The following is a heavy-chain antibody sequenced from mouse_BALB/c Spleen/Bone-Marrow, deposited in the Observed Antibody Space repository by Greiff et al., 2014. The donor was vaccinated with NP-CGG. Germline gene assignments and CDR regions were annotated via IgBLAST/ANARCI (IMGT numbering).Heavy chain of an antibody. J-gene: IGHJ2*01. CDR3: ARMSTTRGFDY. CDR2: LNPSNGHT. D-gene: IGHD2-4*01. CDR1: GYTFTRYW. Sequence: QVQLQQSGAELLKPGTSVRLSCKASGYTFTRYWMHWVKQRPGQGLEWIGELNPSNGHTNYNGKFKNKATVTVDKSSSTAYMQRSSLTSEDAAVYYCARMSTTRGFDYWGQGTTLTVSS. V-gene: IGHV1S81*02.